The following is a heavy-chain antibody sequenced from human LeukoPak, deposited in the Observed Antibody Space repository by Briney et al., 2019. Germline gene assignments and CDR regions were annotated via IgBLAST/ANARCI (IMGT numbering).Heavy chain of an antibody. Sequence: GGSLRLSCAASGFTFSSYAMHWVRQAPGKGLEWVAVISYDGSNKYYADSVKGRFTISRDNSKNTLYLQMNSLRAEDTAVYYCAKGHYYDSSTYYFQYYYYYMDVWGKGTTVTVSS. CDR3: AKGHYYDSSTYYFQYYYYYMDV. V-gene: IGHV3-30*04. CDR1: GFTFSSYA. CDR2: ISYDGSNK. D-gene: IGHD3-22*01. J-gene: IGHJ6*03.